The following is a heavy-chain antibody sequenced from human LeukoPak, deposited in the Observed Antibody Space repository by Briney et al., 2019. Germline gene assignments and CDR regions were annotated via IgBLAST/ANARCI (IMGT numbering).Heavy chain of an antibody. CDR3: VRMGGYSGYATH. D-gene: IGHD5-12*01. V-gene: IGHV4-59*08. CDR1: GGSISSYY. CDR2: ILYSGTT. J-gene: IGHJ4*02. Sequence: SETLSLTCTVSGGSISSYYWSWIRQPPGKGLEWIGYILYSGTTNSNPSLKSRVNISLDTSNNQIFLKLTSVTAADTAVYFCVRMGGYSGYATHWGQGILVTVSS.